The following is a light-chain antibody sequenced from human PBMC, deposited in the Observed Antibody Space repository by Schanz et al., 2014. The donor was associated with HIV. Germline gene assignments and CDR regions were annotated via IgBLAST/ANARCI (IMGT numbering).Light chain of an antibody. J-gene: IGLJ3*02. CDR3: SSFRDTNTVV. CDR1: SSDVGSYNY. V-gene: IGLV2-14*03. Sequence: QSALTQPRSVSGSPGQSVTISCTGTSSDVGSYNYVSWYQQHPGKAPKLIIYDVTTRPSGISSRFSGSKSGNTAYLTISGLLAEDEADYYCSSFRDTNTVVFGGGTKLT. CDR2: DVT.